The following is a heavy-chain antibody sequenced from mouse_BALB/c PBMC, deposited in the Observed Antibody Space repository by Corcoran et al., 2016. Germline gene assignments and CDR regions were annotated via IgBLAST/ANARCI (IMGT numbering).Heavy chain of an antibody. D-gene: IGHD4-1*01. CDR2: IDTANGNT. V-gene: IGHV14-3*02. J-gene: IGHJ1*01. CDR1: GFNINDTY. Sequence: EGQLQQSGAELVKPGASVMLSCTACGFNINDTYMHWVEQRPEQRVVWIGRIDTANGNTKYDTKFQGKATITDDTSSNNAYLQLSSLTYEDTAFYYCANWECYFDVWGAGTTVTVSS. CDR3: ANWECYFDV.